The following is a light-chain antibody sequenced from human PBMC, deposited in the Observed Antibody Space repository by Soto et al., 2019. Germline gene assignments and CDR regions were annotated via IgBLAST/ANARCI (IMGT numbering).Light chain of an antibody. Sequence: QSALTQPPSASGSPGQSVTISCTGTSSDVGGHNFVSWYQQHPGKAPKFLIYEVTKRPSGVPDRFSGSKSGITASLTVSGLQADDEAYYYCSAYAGNNNPVIFCGGTKVTVL. CDR3: SAYAGNNNPVI. V-gene: IGLV2-8*01. CDR1: SSDVGGHNF. J-gene: IGLJ2*01. CDR2: EVT.